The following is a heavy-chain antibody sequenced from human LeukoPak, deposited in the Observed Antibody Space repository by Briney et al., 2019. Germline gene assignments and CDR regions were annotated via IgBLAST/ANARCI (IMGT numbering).Heavy chain of an antibody. D-gene: IGHD2-2*01. CDR1: GYTFTSYY. V-gene: IGHV1-46*01. CDR3: ARRRKVPATLDY. J-gene: IGHJ4*02. Sequence: ASVKVSCKASGYTFTSYYMHWARQAPGQGLEWMGIINPSGGSTSYAQKFQGRVTMTRDMSTSTVYMELSSLRSEDTAVYYCARRRKVPATLDYWGQGTLVTVSS. CDR2: INPSGGST.